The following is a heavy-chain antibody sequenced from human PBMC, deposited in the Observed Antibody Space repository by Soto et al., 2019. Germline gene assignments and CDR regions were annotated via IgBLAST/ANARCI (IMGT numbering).Heavy chain of an antibody. D-gene: IGHD3-10*01. V-gene: IGHV4-59*01. J-gene: IGHJ6*03. CDR3: ARVFGESGFYYYYMDV. Sequence: SETLSLTCTFSGGSISSYYWIWIRQPPGKGLEWIGYIYYSGSTNYNPSLKSRVTISVDTSKNQFSLKLSSVTAADTAVYYCARVFGESGFYYYYMDVWGKGTTVTVSS. CDR2: IYYSGST. CDR1: GGSISSYY.